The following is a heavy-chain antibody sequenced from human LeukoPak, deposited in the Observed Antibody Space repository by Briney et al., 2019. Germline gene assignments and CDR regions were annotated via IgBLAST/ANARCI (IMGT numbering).Heavy chain of an antibody. CDR1: GGSFSGYY. J-gene: IGHJ4*02. CDR2: FNHSGST. CDR3: ARGPYYDFWSGYYAYFDY. D-gene: IGHD3-3*01. Sequence: SSETLSLTCAVYGGSFSGYYWSWFRKPPGKGLKWFGEFNHSGSTNYNPSLKSRVTISVDTSKNQFSLKLSSVTAADTAVYYCARGPYYDFWSGYYAYFDYWGQGTLVTVSS. V-gene: IGHV4-34*01.